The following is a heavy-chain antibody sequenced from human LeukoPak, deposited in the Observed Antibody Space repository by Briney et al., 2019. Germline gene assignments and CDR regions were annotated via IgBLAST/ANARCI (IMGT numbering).Heavy chain of an antibody. CDR2: IYSGGST. D-gene: IGHD6-13*01. J-gene: IGHJ4*02. Sequence: GGSLRLSCAASGFTVSSNYMSWVRQAPGKGLEWVSVIYSGGSTYYADSVKGRFTISRDNSKNTLYLQMNSLRAEDTAVYYCARDPSGIAAAGVTWWGQGTLVTVSS. CDR1: GFTVSSNY. CDR3: ARDPSGIAAAGVTW. V-gene: IGHV3-66*01.